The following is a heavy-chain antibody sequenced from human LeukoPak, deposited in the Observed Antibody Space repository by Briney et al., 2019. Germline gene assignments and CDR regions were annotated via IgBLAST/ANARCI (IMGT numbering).Heavy chain of an antibody. Sequence: ETLSLTSTVPGGSISSYYWSWIGQPAGKGRDCIERLYTSGSTHYNPSLKSRVTMSVATSQNQFSLKLRSVTAADTAVYYCCRSSGYYSNYFDPWGQGTLVTVSS. D-gene: IGHD3-22*01. CDR2: LYTSGST. CDR1: GGSISSYY. J-gene: IGHJ5*02. V-gene: IGHV4-4*07. CDR3: CRSSGYYSNYFDP.